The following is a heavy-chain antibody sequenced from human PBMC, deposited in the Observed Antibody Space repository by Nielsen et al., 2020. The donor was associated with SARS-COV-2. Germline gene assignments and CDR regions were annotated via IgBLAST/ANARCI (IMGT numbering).Heavy chain of an antibody. J-gene: IGHJ4*02. Sequence: SETLSLTFAVYGGSFGRYYWTWIRQAPERGLEWIGEITDSGTADYTSSLRGRATISLDTSKNHISLKLSSVTAADTAVYYCARLKYDYIWGSYRYIDVWGQGTLVTVSS. CDR2: ITDSGTA. CDR3: ARLKYDYIWGSYRYIDV. V-gene: IGHV4-34*01. CDR1: GGSFGRYY. D-gene: IGHD3-16*02.